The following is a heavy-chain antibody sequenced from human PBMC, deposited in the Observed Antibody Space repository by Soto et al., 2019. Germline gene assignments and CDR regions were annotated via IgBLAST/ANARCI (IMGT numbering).Heavy chain of an antibody. V-gene: IGHV3-33*01. CDR3: ARALDYGGNSGSDY. CDR1: GFTFSSYG. D-gene: IGHD4-17*01. Sequence: GGALRLSCAASGFTFSSYGMHRVRQAPGKGLEWVAVIWYDGSNKYYADSVKGRFTISRDNSKNTLYLQMNSLRAEDTAVYYCARALDYGGNSGSDYWGQGTLVTVSS. J-gene: IGHJ4*02. CDR2: IWYDGSNK.